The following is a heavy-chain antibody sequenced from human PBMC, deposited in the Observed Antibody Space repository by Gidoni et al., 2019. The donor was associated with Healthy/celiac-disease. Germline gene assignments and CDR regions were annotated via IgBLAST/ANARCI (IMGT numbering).Heavy chain of an antibody. CDR1: GYSFTSYW. J-gene: IGHJ4*02. CDR2: IYPGDSDT. D-gene: IGHD1-26*01. V-gene: IGHV5-51*01. CDR3: ARIRVGATNPFDY. Sequence: ELQLVQSGAEVQKPGESLKLSCKGSGYSFTSYWIGWVRQMPGNGLVGMGIIYPGDSDTRDSPSFQGQVTISADKAISTAYLQWSSLKASDTAMYYCARIRVGATNPFDYWGQGTLVTVSS.